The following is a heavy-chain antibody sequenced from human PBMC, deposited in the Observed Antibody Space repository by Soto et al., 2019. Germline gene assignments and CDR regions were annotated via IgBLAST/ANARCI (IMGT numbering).Heavy chain of an antibody. CDR1: GGTFSSYA. Sequence: ASVKVSCKASGGTFSSYAISWVRQAPGQGLEWMGGIIPIFGTANYAQKFQGRVTITADESTSTAYMELSSLRSEDTAVYYCARVIPNSSGWTPGWFDPWGQGTLVTVSS. D-gene: IGHD6-19*01. CDR3: ARVIPNSSGWTPGWFDP. V-gene: IGHV1-69*13. J-gene: IGHJ5*02. CDR2: IIPIFGTA.